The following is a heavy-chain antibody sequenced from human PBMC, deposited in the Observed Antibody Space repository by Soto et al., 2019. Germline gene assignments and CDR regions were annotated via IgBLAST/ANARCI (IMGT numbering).Heavy chain of an antibody. D-gene: IGHD4-17*01. Sequence: ASVKVSCKASGYTFTSYYMHWVRQAPGQGLEWMGIINPSGGSTSYAQKFQGRVTMTRDTSTSTVYMELSSLRSEDTAVYYCAGETGDYGVSYWGQGTLVTISS. CDR1: GYTFTSYY. CDR3: AGETGDYGVSY. V-gene: IGHV1-46*01. CDR2: INPSGGST. J-gene: IGHJ4*02.